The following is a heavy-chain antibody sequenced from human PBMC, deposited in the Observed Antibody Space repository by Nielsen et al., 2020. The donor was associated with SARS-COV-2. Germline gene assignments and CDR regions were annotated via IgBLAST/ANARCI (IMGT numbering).Heavy chain of an antibody. D-gene: IGHD3-10*01. CDR3: AREGLRWFGELGGGFDP. V-gene: IGHV4-59*01. Sequence: RQAPGKGLEWIGHIYYSGSTNYNPSLKSRVTISVDTSKNQFSLKLSSVTAADTAVYYCAREGLRWFGELGGGFDPWGQGTLVTVSS. J-gene: IGHJ5*02. CDR2: IYYSGST.